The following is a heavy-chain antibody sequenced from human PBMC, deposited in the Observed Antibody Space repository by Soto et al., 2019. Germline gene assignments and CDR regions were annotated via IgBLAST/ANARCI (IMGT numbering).Heavy chain of an antibody. J-gene: IGHJ6*03. CDR3: ARGGYGPYYYYFMGV. CDR1: GGSISSGGYY. D-gene: IGHD5-18*01. CDR2: IYYSGST. Sequence: QVQLQESGPGLVKPSQTLSLTCTVSGGSISSGGYYWSWIRQHPGKGLEWIGYIYYSGSTYYNPSLKSRVTISVDTSKNQFSLKLSSVTAADTAVYYCARGGYGPYYYYFMGVWGKGTTVTVSS. V-gene: IGHV4-31*03.